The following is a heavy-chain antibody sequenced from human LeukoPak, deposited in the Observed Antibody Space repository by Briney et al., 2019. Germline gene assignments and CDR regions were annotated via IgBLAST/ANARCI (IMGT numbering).Heavy chain of an antibody. Sequence: PSETLSLTCTVSGGSISSSSYYWGWIRQPPGKGLEWIGSIYYSGSTYYNPSLKSRVTISVDTPKNQFSLKLSSVTAADTAVYYCARDPTGGAFDIWGQGTMVTVSS. CDR1: GGSISSSSYY. J-gene: IGHJ3*02. CDR2: IYYSGST. D-gene: IGHD2-15*01. V-gene: IGHV4-39*02. CDR3: ARDPTGGAFDI.